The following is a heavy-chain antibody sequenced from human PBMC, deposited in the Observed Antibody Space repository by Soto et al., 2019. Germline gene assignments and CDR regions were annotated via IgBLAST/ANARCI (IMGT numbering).Heavy chain of an antibody. CDR1: GGSVISSNS. J-gene: IGHJ3*02. CDR2: IHHSGSA. CDR3: VRVPGVVVSAEDDFDI. V-gene: IGHV4-4*02. Sequence: HVQPQVSGRGLVKPTGNLSLTCAVSGGSVISSNSWSWVRQTPGKVLEWMGEIHHSGSAHYNPSLTMRATIYLDKSKNQCALRLSSVTAADTAVYYCVRVPGVVVSAEDDFDIWGTGTRVIVSS. D-gene: IGHD2-21*02.